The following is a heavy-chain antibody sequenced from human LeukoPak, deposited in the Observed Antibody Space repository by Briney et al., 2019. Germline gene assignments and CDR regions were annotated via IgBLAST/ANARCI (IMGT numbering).Heavy chain of an antibody. D-gene: IGHD5-12*01. CDR1: GYSFTSYW. CDR2: IYPGDSDT. J-gene: IGHJ4*02. V-gene: IGHV5-51*01. CDR3: ARRRGRGYSGYDGMGQPYYFDY. Sequence: GESLKISCKGSGYSFTSYWIGWVRQMPGKGLEWMGIIYPGDSDTRYSPSFQGQVTISADKSISTAYLQWSSLKASDTAMYYCARRRGRGYSGYDGMGQPYYFDYWGQGTLVTVSS.